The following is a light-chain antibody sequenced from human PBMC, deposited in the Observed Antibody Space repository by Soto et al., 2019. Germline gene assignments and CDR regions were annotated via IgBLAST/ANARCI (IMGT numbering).Light chain of an antibody. J-gene: IGLJ3*02. V-gene: IGLV1-44*01. Sequence: QSVLTQPPSVSGTPGLRVNISCSGDISNIGKDTVNWYQQLPGTAPKLLMFNDDKRPSGVPDRFSGSRSGTSASLAISGLQSDDDAVYFCSTWDDSLNGWVFGGGTKVTVL. CDR3: STWDDSLNGWV. CDR2: NDD. CDR1: ISNIGKDT.